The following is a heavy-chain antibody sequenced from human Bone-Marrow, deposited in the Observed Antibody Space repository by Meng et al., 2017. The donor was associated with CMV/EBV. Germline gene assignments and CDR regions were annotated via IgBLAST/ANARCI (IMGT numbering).Heavy chain of an antibody. V-gene: IGHV3-66*01. J-gene: IGHJ4*02. Sequence: ESLKISCAASGFTVSTNYMTWVRQAPGRGLEWVSVMYGGGGTYYADSVKGRFIISRDSSKNTLYLQMNNLRAEDTAVYYCARESYCSGGSCYSGVDYWGQGTLVTVSS. CDR2: MYGGGGT. CDR1: GFTVSTNY. CDR3: ARESYCSGGSCYSGVDY. D-gene: IGHD2-15*01.